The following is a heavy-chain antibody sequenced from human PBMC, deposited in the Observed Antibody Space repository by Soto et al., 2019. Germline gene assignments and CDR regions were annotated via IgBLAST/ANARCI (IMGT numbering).Heavy chain of an antibody. V-gene: IGHV3-66*01. Sequence: EVQLVESGGGLVQHGGSLRLSCAASGFTVSSNYMNWVRQAPGKGLEWVSVLYSGGSTHNADSVKGRFTISRDNSKNKLSLQMKILRAEDTALYYCARDKRTYCSGSTCDGDAFDVLSHGTMVNVSS. CDR3: ARDKRTYCSGSTCDGDAFDV. J-gene: IGHJ3*01. D-gene: IGHD2-15*01. CDR1: GFTVSSNY. CDR2: LYSGGST.